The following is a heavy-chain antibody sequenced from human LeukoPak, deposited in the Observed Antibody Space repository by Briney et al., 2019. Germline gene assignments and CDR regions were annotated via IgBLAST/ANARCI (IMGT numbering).Heavy chain of an antibody. D-gene: IGHD2-21*02. J-gene: IGHJ4*02. Sequence: GGSLRLSCAASGFTFSSYAMSWVRQAPGKGLEWVSAISGSGGSTYYADSVKGRFTISRDNSKNTLYLQMNSLRAEDTAVYYCAKGDILAYCGGDCYSPFDYWGQGTLVTVFS. V-gene: IGHV3-23*01. CDR2: ISGSGGST. CDR1: GFTFSSYA. CDR3: AKGDILAYCGGDCYSPFDY.